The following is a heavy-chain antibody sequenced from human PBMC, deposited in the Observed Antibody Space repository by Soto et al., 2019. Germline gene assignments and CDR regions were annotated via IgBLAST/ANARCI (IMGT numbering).Heavy chain of an antibody. CDR3: ARDHQTPNWNYFGGHYYGTDV. CDR1: GFTFSSYA. V-gene: IGHV3-30-3*01. J-gene: IGHJ6*02. CDR2: ISYDGSNK. Sequence: QVQLVESGGGVVQPGRSLRLSCAASGFTFSSYAMHGVRHAPGKGLEWVAVISYDGSNKYYADSVKGRFTISRDNSKNTLYLQMNSLRAADTAVYYCARDHQTPNWNYFGGHYYGTDVWGQGTTVTVSS. D-gene: IGHD1-7*01.